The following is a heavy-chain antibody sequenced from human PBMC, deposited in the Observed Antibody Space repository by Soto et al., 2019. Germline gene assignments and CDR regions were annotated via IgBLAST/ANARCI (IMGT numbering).Heavy chain of an antibody. Sequence: SQTLSLTCAISGDSVSSNSAAWNWIRQSPSRGLDWLGRTYYRSKWYNDYAVSVKSRITINPDTSKNQFSLQLNSVTPEDTAVYYCARGYSYGFLYYHYYRLDVWGQGTTVTSP. CDR1: GDSVSSNSAA. D-gene: IGHD5-18*01. CDR3: ARGYSYGFLYYHYYRLDV. V-gene: IGHV6-1*01. CDR2: TYYRSKWYN. J-gene: IGHJ6*02.